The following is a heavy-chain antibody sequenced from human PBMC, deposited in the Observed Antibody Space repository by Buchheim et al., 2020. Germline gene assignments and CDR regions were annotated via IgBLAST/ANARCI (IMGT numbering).Heavy chain of an antibody. Sequence: QVQLVESGGGVVQPGRSLRLSCAASGFTFSSFAMHWVGQAPGKGLEWVAVISYDGSNKYYADSVKGRFTISRDNSKNTLYLQMNSLGAEDTAVYYCAKPDVDTAGIDYWGQGTL. CDR1: GFTFSSFA. D-gene: IGHD5-18*01. CDR3: AKPDVDTAGIDY. V-gene: IGHV3-30*18. CDR2: ISYDGSNK. J-gene: IGHJ4*02.